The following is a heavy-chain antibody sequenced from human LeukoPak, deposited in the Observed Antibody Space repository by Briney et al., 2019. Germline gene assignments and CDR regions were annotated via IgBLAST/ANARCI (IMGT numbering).Heavy chain of an antibody. CDR3: ARCVGITIFGVVITFDHFDY. Sequence: PSETLSLTCTVSGYSISSGYYWGWIRQPPGKGLEWIGSLYHSGSTYYNPSLKSRVTISVDTSKNQFSLKLSSVTAADTAVYYCARCVGITIFGVVITFDHFDYWGQGTLVTISS. V-gene: IGHV4-38-2*02. CDR2: LYHSGST. J-gene: IGHJ4*02. CDR1: GYSISSGYY. D-gene: IGHD3-3*01.